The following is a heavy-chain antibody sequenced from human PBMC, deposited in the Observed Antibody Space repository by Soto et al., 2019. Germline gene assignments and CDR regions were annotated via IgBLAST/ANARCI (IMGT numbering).Heavy chain of an antibody. V-gene: IGHV4-59*01. D-gene: IGHD6-19*01. CDR2: IYYSGST. CDR3: ARVGSAVAGIWSGSPFWFDP. J-gene: IGHJ5*02. Sequence: SETLSLTCTVSGGSISSYYWSWIRQPPGKGLEWIGYIYYSGSTNYNPSLKSRVTISVDTSKNQFSLKLSSVTAADTAVYYCARVGSAVAGIWSGSPFWFDPWGQGTLVTVSS. CDR1: GGSISSYY.